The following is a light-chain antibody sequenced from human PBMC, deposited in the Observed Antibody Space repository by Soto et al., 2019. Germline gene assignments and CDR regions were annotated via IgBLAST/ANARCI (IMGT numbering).Light chain of an antibody. J-gene: IGLJ1*01. CDR3: AAWDDSLSGYYV. CDR1: SSNIGSNY. CDR2: SDN. Sequence: QSVLTQPPSASGTPGQSVTISCSGSSSNIGSNYVYWYQQLPGTAPKVLIYSDNQRPSGVSDRFSGSKSDTSASLAISGLRSEDEADYYCAAWDDSLSGYYVFGTGTKVTVL. V-gene: IGLV1-47*02.